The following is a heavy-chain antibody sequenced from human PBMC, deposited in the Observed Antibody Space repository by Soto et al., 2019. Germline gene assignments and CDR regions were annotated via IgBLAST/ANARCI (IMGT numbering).Heavy chain of an antibody. D-gene: IGHD3-10*02. CDR3: ARVHADYSVWGAPAPRNFHYYFMDV. CDR1: GGSISSYY. Sequence: SETLSLTCTVSGGSISSYYWTRIRQPPGKGLEWIGYISDSGSTNYSPSLKSRVTMSVDTSKNQFSLEMSSVTAADTAIFYCARVHADYSVWGAPAPRNFHYYFMDVWGTGTAVTVSS. J-gene: IGHJ6*03. V-gene: IGHV4-59*01. CDR2: ISDSGST.